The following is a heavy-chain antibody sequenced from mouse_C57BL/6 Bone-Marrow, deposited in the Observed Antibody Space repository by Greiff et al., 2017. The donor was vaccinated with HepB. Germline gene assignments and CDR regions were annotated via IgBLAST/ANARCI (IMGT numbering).Heavy chain of an antibody. Sequence: EVMLVESGGGLVKPGGSLKLSCAASGFTFSSYAMSWVRQTPEKRLEWVATISDGGSYTYYPDNVKGRFTISRDNAKNNLYLQMSHLKSEDTAMYYCARDGYMDYWGQGTSVTVSS. V-gene: IGHV5-4*01. CDR1: GFTFSSYA. CDR2: ISDGGSYT. J-gene: IGHJ4*01. CDR3: ARDGYMDY.